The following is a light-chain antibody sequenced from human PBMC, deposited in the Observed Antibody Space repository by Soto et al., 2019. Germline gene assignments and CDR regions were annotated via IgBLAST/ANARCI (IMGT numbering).Light chain of an antibody. V-gene: IGLV8-61*01. CDR2: STS. Sequence: QTVVTQEPSLSVSPGGTVTLTCGLSSGSVSASNYPSWYQQTPGQAPRTLIYSTSTRSSGVPDRFSGSILGNKAALTITGAQAEDESDYPCVVYIGRGIWVVRGGTKLT. CDR1: SGSVSASNY. CDR3: VVYIGRGIWV. J-gene: IGLJ3*02.